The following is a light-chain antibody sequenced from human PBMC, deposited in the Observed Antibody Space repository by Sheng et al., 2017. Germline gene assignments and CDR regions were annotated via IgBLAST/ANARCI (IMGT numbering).Light chain of an antibody. CDR1: SSNIGSNY. CDR2: NHS. CDR3: AAWDDSLSAVV. J-gene: IGLJ2*01. V-gene: IGLV1-47*02. Sequence: QSVLTQPPSASGTPGQRVTISCSGSSSNIGSNYVYWYQQLPGTAPKLLIYNHSQRPSGVPDRFSGSKSGTSASLAIRGLRPEDEAAYYCAAWDDSLSAVVFGGGTKLTVL.